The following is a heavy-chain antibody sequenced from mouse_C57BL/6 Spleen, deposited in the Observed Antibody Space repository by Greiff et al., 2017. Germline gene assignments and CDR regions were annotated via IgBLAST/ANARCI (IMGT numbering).Heavy chain of an antibody. Sequence: QVQLQQSGAELARPGASVKLSCKASGYTFTSSGISWVKQRTGQGLEWIGEIYPRSGNTYYNEKFKGKATLTADKSSSTAYMELRSLTSEDSAVYFCARGGSSYLYYFDYWGQGTTLTVSS. CDR2: IYPRSGNT. V-gene: IGHV1-81*01. CDR1: GYTFTSSG. J-gene: IGHJ2*01. D-gene: IGHD1-1*01. CDR3: ARGGSSYLYYFDY.